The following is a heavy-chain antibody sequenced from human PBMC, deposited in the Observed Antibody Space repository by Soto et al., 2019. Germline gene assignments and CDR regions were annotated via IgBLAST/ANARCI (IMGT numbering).Heavy chain of an antibody. D-gene: IGHD3-22*01. Sequence: GGSLRLSCAASGFTLSGYAMDWVRQAPGKGLEYVSGISSNGVGTYYANSVQGRFTISRDNSKNTLYLQMSSLRAEDTAVYYCVKDQTINALYHYYDSTLGAFDIWGQGTMVTVSS. J-gene: IGHJ3*02. CDR2: ISSNGVGT. CDR3: VKDQTINALYHYYDSTLGAFDI. V-gene: IGHV3-64D*08. CDR1: GFTLSGYA.